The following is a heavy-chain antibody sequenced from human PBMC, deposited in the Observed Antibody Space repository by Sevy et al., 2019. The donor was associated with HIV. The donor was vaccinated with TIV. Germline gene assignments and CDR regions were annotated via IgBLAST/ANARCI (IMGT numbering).Heavy chain of an antibody. CDR3: ERNNAGGNPWVH. J-gene: IGHJ4*02. CDR2: INLDGSEK. D-gene: IGHD1-1*01. Sequence: GGSLRLSCAASGFTFSSYWMSWVRQSPERGLEWVANINLDGSEKFYGDSVKGRFTVSRDNTKNLLYLQMNSLRVEDTAVYYCERNNAGGNPWVHWGQGTLVTVSS. CDR1: GFTFSSYW. V-gene: IGHV3-7*01.